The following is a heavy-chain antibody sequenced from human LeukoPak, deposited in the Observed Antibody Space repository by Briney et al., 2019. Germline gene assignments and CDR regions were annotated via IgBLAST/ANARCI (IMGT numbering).Heavy chain of an antibody. D-gene: IGHD6-19*01. CDR1: GGSISSYY. CDR3: ARGGGGEYSSGWYDY. V-gene: IGHV4-59*01. Sequence: SETLSLTCTVSGGSISSYYWSWIRQPPGKGLEGIGYIYYSGTTNYNPSLKSRVTISVATSKNQFSLNLSSVTAADTAVYYCARGGGGEYSSGWYDYWGQGTLVTVSS. CDR2: IYYSGTT. J-gene: IGHJ4*02.